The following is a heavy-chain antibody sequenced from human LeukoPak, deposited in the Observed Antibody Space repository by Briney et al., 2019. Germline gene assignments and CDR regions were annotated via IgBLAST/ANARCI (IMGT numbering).Heavy chain of an antibody. CDR2: IRSKANSYAT. CDR1: GFTFSGSA. V-gene: IGHV3-73*01. D-gene: IGHD4-17*01. Sequence: PGGSLRLSCAASGFTFSGSAMHWVRQASGKGLEWVGRIRSKANSYATAYAASVKGRFTISRDDSKNTAYLQMNSLKTEDTAVYYCTRTYGDYVLPNYYFDYWGQGTLVTVSS. CDR3: TRTYGDYVLPNYYFDY. J-gene: IGHJ4*02.